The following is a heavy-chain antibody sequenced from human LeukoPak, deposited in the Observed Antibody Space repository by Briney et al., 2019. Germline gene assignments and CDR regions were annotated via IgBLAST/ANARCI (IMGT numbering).Heavy chain of an antibody. D-gene: IGHD1-14*01. Sequence: GRSLRLSCVASGLTFSIYGMHWVRQAPGKGLEWVTEISFDGSNKHYVDSVKGRFTISRDNSKNTLYLQMNSLSAEDTAVYYCAAYHVSHSESGYWGQGTLVTVSS. CDR1: GLTFSIYG. CDR3: AAYHVSHSESGY. V-gene: IGHV3-30*03. CDR2: ISFDGSNK. J-gene: IGHJ4*02.